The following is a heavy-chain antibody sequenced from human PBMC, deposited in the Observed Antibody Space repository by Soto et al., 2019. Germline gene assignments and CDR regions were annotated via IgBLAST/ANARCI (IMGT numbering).Heavy chain of an antibody. V-gene: IGHV3-23*01. CDR3: AKKVLTTSYWYYFDY. CDR1: GFTFSSYS. CDR2: ISVSGGST. D-gene: IGHD2-8*02. J-gene: IGHJ4*02. Sequence: GGSLRLSCAASGFTFSSYSMSWVGQAPGKGLEWVSAISVSGGSTYYSDSVKGRFTISRDNSKNTLYLQMNSLRTEDTAVYYCAKKVLTTSYWYYFDYWGQGTLVTVSS.